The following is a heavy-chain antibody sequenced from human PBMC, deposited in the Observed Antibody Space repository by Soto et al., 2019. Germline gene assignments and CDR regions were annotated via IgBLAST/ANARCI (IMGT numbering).Heavy chain of an antibody. CDR3: ARAAPRYCSGGSCYSGRDS. J-gene: IGHJ4*02. D-gene: IGHD2-15*01. Sequence: QVQLQQWGAGLLKPSETLSLTCAVYGGSFSGYYWSWIRQPPGKGLEWIGEINHSGSTNYNPSLXSRVTISVDTPXXXFXXKLSSVTAADTAVYYCARAAPRYCSGGSCYSGRDSWGQGTLVTVSS. CDR2: INHSGST. CDR1: GGSFSGYY. V-gene: IGHV4-34*01.